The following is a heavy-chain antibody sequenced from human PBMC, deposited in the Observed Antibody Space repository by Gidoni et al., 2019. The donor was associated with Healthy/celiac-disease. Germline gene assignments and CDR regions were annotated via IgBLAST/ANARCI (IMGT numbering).Heavy chain of an antibody. CDR1: GFPFSGYG. CDR2: MSYDGSNK. D-gene: IGHD4-17*01. J-gene: IGHJ6*02. Sequence: QVPLVESGGGVVQPGRSLRLSCAAPGFPFSGYGMHWVRQAPGKGLEWVVVMSYDGSNKYYADSVKGRFTISRDNSKNTLYLQMNSLRAEDTAVYYCAKAVTLGGYYYYYGMDVWGQGTTVTVSS. V-gene: IGHV3-30*18. CDR3: AKAVTLGGYYYYYGMDV.